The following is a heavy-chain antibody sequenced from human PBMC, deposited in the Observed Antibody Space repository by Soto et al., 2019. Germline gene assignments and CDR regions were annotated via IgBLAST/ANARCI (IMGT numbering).Heavy chain of an antibody. Sequence: GGSLRLSCAASGFIFSGYAMTWVRQAPGKGLEWVSAISGSGDSTYYADSVKGRFTISRDNSKNTLYLQMNSPRAEDTAVYYCAKAAGYSRHYGMDVWGQGTTVTVSS. CDR2: ISGSGDST. D-gene: IGHD6-13*01. J-gene: IGHJ6*02. V-gene: IGHV3-23*01. CDR3: AKAAGYSRHYGMDV. CDR1: GFIFSGYA.